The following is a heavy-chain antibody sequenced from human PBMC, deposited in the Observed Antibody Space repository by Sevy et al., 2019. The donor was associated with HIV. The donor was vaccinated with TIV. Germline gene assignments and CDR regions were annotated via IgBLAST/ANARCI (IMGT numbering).Heavy chain of an antibody. V-gene: IGHV3-33*08. CDR2: IWYDGSNK. J-gene: IGHJ4*02. D-gene: IGHD1-26*01. Sequence: GGSLRLSCVGSGFNFSDYGMHWVRQAPGKGLEWVEVIWYDGSNKYNEDSVKGRFTISRDKSKNTAYLQMNNLRVEDSAVYYCASGILDHWGQGALVTVSS. CDR1: GFNFSDYG. CDR3: ASGILDH.